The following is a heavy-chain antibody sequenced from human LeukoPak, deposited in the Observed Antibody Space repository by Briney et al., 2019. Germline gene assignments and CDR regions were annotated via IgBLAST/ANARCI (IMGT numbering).Heavy chain of an antibody. J-gene: IGHJ3*02. CDR3: AKEAFITMIVVVPGDAFDI. CDR1: GFTFSNYA. D-gene: IGHD3-22*01. V-gene: IGHV3-23*01. Sequence: GGSLRLSCVASGFTFSNYAMSWVRQAPGKGLEWVSAISGSGGSTYYADSVKGRFTISRDNSKNTLYLQMNSLRAEDTAVYYCAKEAFITMIVVVPGDAFDIWGQGTMVTVSS. CDR2: ISGSGGST.